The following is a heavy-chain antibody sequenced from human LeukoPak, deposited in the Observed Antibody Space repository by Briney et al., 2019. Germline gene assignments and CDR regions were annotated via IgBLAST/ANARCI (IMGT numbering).Heavy chain of an antibody. V-gene: IGHV1-2*02. J-gene: IGHJ4*02. D-gene: IGHD2-21*02. Sequence: ASVKVSCKASGYTFTGYYMHWVRQAPGQGLEWMGWINPNSGGTNYAQKFQGRVTMTRDTSISTAYMEPSRLRSDDTAVYYCARASVPPIVVVTAIEDYFDYWGQGTLVTVSS. CDR1: GYTFTGYY. CDR3: ARASVPPIVVVTAIEDYFDY. CDR2: INPNSGGT.